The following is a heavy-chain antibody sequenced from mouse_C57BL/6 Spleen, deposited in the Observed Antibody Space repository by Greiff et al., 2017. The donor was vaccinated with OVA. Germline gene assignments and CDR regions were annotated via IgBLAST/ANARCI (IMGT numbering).Heavy chain of an antibody. CDR1: GFSLTSYG. D-gene: IGHD1-1*01. V-gene: IGHV2-2*01. CDR2: IWSGGST. CDR3: ARVYYGSSYDYAMDY. J-gene: IGHJ4*01. Sequence: QVQLKESGPGLVQPSQSLSITCTVSGFSLTSYGVHWVRQSPGKGLEWLGVIWSGGSTDYNAAFISRLSISKDNSKSQVFLKMNSLQADDTAIYYCARVYYGSSYDYAMDYWGQGTSVTVAS.